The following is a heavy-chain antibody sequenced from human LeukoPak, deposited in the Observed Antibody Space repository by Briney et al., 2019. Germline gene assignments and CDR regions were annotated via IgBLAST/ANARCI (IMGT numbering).Heavy chain of an antibody. V-gene: IGHV3-23*01. J-gene: IGHJ4*02. Sequence: GGSLRLSCAASGFTFSSYAMTWVRQAPGKGLDWVSAISGSGGSTYYADSVKGRFIISRDNSKSTLYLQMNSLRAEDTAVYYCAKDPRYCSSTSCYDYWGQGTLVTVSS. D-gene: IGHD2-2*01. CDR2: ISGSGGST. CDR1: GFTFSSYA. CDR3: AKDPRYCSSTSCYDY.